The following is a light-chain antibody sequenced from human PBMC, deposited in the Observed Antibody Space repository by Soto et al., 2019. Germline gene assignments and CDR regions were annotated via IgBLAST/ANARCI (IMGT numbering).Light chain of an antibody. CDR1: SSDVGGYDH. V-gene: IGLV2-11*01. J-gene: IGLJ1*01. CDR2: DVS. Sequence: QSALTQPRSVSGSPGQSVTISCTGTSSDVGGYDHVSWYQQHPGKAPKLMIYDVSKRPSGVPDRFSGSKSGNTASLTISGLQAEDEADYYCSSYTTSSTLVFGTGTKLTVL. CDR3: SSYTTSSTLV.